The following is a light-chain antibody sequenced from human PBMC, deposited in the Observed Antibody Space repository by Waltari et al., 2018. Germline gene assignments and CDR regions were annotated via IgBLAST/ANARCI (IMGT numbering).Light chain of an antibody. V-gene: IGKV3-20*01. Sequence: EIVLTQSPGTLSLSPGERATLSCRASQSVSRALAWYQQKPGQAPRLLIYDAFGRATGIPDRFSGRGSGTDFSLTISRLEPEDFAVYYCQKYESLPATFGQGTKVEIK. J-gene: IGKJ1*01. CDR3: QKYESLPAT. CDR2: DAF. CDR1: QSVSRA.